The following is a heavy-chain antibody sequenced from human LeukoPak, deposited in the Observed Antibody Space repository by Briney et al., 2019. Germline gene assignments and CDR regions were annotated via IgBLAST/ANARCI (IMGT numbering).Heavy chain of an antibody. Sequence: GDSLKISCKGSGYSFTSYGIVWVREMPGKGLEWMGSIYPGDSDTRDSPSFQGQVTISADKSISTAYLQWSSPKASDTAMYYCARPPRAYCSSTSCYSSYFQHWGQGTLVTVSS. CDR1: GYSFTSYG. J-gene: IGHJ1*01. D-gene: IGHD2-2*02. CDR3: ARPPRAYCSSTSCYSSYFQH. CDR2: IYPGDSDT. V-gene: IGHV5-51*01.